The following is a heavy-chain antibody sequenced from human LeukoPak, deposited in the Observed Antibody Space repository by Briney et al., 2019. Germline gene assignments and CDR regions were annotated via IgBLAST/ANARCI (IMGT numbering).Heavy chain of an antibody. D-gene: IGHD3-22*01. J-gene: IGHJ4*02. CDR2: ISGSGGST. Sequence: GGSLRLSCAAPGFTFSSYAMSWVRQAPGKGLEWVSAISGSGGSTYYADSVKGRFTISRDNSKNTLYLQMNSLRAEDTAVYYCAKEGRYYDSSGYYSTSAFDYWGQGTLVTVSS. CDR3: AKEGRYYDSSGYYSTSAFDY. V-gene: IGHV3-23*01. CDR1: GFTFSSYA.